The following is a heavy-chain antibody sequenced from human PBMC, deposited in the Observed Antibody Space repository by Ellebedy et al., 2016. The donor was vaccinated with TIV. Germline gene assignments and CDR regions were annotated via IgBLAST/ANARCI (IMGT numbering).Heavy chain of an antibody. CDR3: ASLRD. J-gene: IGHJ4*02. V-gene: IGHV4-61*03. CDR1: GDSVTSTNYY. Sequence: SETLSLXCTVSGDSVTSTNYYWSWIQRPPGKGLEWIGYIYYNRGTKYNPSLKSRVTISLDASKNHFSLNLTSTTAADTAVYYCASLRDWGQGTLVTVSS. CDR2: IYYNRGT.